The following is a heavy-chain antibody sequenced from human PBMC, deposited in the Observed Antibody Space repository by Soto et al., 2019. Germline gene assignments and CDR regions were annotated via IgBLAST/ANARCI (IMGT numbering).Heavy chain of an antibody. CDR1: AFSLNTNGVG. V-gene: IGHV2-5*01. CDR3: VNTVMVPTITGGPYFDY. D-gene: IGHD2-2*01. Sequence: QITLEESGPTLLKPTQTLTLTCTFSAFSLNTNGVGVGWIRQPPGKPLERLAVIYWNDDKRYSRSLKSRLSITKDASKNQVVTTMTPMDPVNTAIYYCVNTVMVPTITGGPYFDYWGPGILVTVSS. J-gene: IGHJ4*02. CDR2: IYWNDDK.